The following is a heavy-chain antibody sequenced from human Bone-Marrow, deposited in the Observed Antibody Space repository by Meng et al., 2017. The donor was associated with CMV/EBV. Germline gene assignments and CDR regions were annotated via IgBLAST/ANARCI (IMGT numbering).Heavy chain of an antibody. CDR3: ARDEVAMDV. Sequence: ESLKISWSVSGGSIGGSYWSWIRQPPGKGLEWMGNISNSGSTNYNPSLKSRVTISVDTPKNQFSLKLRSVTAADTAVYYCARDEVAMDVWGQGTTVTVSS. J-gene: IGHJ6*02. V-gene: IGHV4-59*01. CDR2: ISNSGST. CDR1: GGSIGGSY.